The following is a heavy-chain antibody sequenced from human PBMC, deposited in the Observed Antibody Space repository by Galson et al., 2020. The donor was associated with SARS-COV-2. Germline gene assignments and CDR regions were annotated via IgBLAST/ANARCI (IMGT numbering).Heavy chain of an antibody. CDR3: ASRGIVVPAAISAFDI. V-gene: IGHV3-30*10. J-gene: IGHJ3*02. D-gene: IGHD2-2*01. CDR1: GFTFSSYV. CDR2: ISYDGSNK. Sequence: GESLKISCAASGFTFSSYVMHWVRQAPGKGLEWVAVISYDGSNKYYTDSVKGRFTISRDNSNNTLYLQMNSLRAEDTAVYYCASRGIVVPAAISAFDIWGQGTMVTVAS.